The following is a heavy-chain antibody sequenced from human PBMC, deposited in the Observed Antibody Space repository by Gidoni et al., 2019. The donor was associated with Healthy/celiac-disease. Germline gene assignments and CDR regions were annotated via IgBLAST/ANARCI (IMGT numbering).Heavy chain of an antibody. CDR3: ASHLATVRVSYGMDV. CDR2: ISSSSSYI. V-gene: IGHV3-21*01. Sequence: EVQLVESGGGLVKPGGSLRLSCAASGFTFSSYSMNWVRQAPGKGLEWVSSISSSSSYIYYADSVKGRFTISRDNAKNSLYLQMNSLRAEDTAVYYCASHLATVRVSYGMDVWGQGTTVTVSS. CDR1: GFTFSSYS. J-gene: IGHJ6*02. D-gene: IGHD3-10*01.